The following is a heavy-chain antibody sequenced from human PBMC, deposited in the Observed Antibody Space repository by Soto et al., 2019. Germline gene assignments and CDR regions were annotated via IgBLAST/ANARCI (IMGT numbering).Heavy chain of an antibody. CDR1: EFTFSSYE. CDR2: ISSSGSTI. Sequence: GGSLRLSCAASEFTFSSYEVNWVSQAPGKGLEWVSYISSSGSTIYYADSVKGRFTISRDNAKNSLYPQMNGLRADDTAVYYCATAPFGLYLGAFHIWGEGTKVTVSS. V-gene: IGHV3-48*03. D-gene: IGHD3-16*01. CDR3: ATAPFGLYLGAFHI. J-gene: IGHJ3*02.